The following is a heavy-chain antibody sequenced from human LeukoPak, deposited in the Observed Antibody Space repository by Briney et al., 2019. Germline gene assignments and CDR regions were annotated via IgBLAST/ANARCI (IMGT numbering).Heavy chain of an antibody. Sequence: GGSLRLSCAASGFTFTSYGMHWVRQSPGKGLEWVALITYDGYYKYYSDSVKGRFTISSDTSKNTLYLQMNSRRAEDTAVYYCARDLSPVVRASPMGYWGQGTLVTVSS. CDR3: ARDLSPVVRASPMGY. J-gene: IGHJ4*02. CDR2: ITYDGYYK. CDR1: GFTFTSYG. D-gene: IGHD3-10*01. V-gene: IGHV3-30*03.